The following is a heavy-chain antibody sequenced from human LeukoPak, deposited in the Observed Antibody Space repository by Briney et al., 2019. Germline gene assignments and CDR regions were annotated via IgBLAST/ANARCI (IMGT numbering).Heavy chain of an antibody. V-gene: IGHV4-39*01. Sequence: SETLSLTCTVSGGSISSSSYYWGWIRQPPGKGLEWIGSIYYSGSTYYNPSLKSRVTISVDTSKNQFSLKLSSVTAADTAVYYCARHGYCRGGSCYFFDYWGQGTLVTVSS. CDR2: IYYSGST. D-gene: IGHD2-15*01. CDR3: ARHGYCRGGSCYFFDY. CDR1: GGSISSSSYY. J-gene: IGHJ4*02.